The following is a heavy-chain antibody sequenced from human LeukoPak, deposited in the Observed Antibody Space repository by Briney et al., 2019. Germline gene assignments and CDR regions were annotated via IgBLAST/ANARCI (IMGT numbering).Heavy chain of an antibody. CDR3: AKERGSGYNHIDY. D-gene: IGHD5-24*01. V-gene: IGHV3-23*01. CDR1: GFPFSSYA. J-gene: IGHJ4*02. Sequence: GGSLRLSCEASGFPFSSYAMNWVRQAPGKGLEWVSTISGSGGSTYYADSVKGRFTISRDKSKNTVYLQMNSLRAEDTAVYYCAKERGSGYNHIDYWGQGTLVTVSS. CDR2: ISGSGGST.